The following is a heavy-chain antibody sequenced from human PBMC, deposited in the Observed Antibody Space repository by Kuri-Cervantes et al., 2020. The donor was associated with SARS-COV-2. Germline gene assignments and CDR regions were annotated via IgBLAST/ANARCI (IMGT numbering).Heavy chain of an antibody. CDR2: ISGSGGST. CDR1: GFSFSSYA. CDR3: AKVRGYYSYYGMDV. D-gene: IGHD3-3*01. J-gene: IGHJ6*02. V-gene: IGHV3-23*01. Sequence: GESLKISCAASGFSFSSYAMSWVRQAPGKGLEWVSAISGSGGSTYYADSVKGRFTISRDNSKNTPYLQMNSLRAEDTAVYYCAKVRGYYSYYGMDVWGQGTTVTVSS.